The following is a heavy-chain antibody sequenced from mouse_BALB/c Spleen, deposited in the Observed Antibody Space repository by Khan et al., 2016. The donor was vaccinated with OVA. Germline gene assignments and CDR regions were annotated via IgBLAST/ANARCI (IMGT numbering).Heavy chain of an antibody. CDR2: ISTYYGDV. J-gene: IGHJ3*01. V-gene: IGHV1S137*01. Sequence: QVQLQQSGAELVRPGVSVKISCKGSGYTFTDFTMHWVKQSHAKSLEWIGVISTYYGDVTYNQKFKGKATMTVDKSSSTAYMELARLTSEDSAIHCGRRGGGGNWFAYWGQGTLVTVSA. CDR1: GYTFTDFT. CDR3: RRGGGGNWFAY.